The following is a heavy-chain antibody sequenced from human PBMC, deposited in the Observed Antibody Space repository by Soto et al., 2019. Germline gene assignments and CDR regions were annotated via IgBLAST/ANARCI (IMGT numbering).Heavy chain of an antibody. CDR3: ARDSIVARYYFDY. V-gene: IGHV1-46*01. CDR2: INPRGGST. D-gene: IGHD3-22*01. CDR1: GYTFTRYY. J-gene: IGHJ4*02. Sequence: ASVKVSCKASGYTFTRYYIHWVRQAPGQGLEWMGIINPRGGSTTYAQKFQDRVTLTSDTSTSTAYMELSRLRSEDTAVYFCARDSIVARYYFDYWGQGTPVTVSS.